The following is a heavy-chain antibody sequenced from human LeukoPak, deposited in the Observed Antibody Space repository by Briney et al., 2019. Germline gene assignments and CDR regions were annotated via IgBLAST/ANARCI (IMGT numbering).Heavy chain of an antibody. D-gene: IGHD2/OR15-2a*01. CDR1: GFTVGDNY. CDR2: IYSAGDT. CDR3: ARDSSSFPNYFDL. J-gene: IGHJ4*02. V-gene: IGHV3-53*01. Sequence: PGRSLRLSCAASGFTVGDNYMSWVRQAPGKGLEWVSLIYSAGDTFYSDSVRGRFTISRDNSKNTLYLQMNSLRAEGTAFYYCARDSSSFPNYFDLWGQGTLVTVSS.